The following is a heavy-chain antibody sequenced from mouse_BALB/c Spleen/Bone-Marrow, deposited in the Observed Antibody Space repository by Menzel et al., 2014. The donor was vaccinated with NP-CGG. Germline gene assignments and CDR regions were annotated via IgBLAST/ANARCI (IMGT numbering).Heavy chain of an antibody. Sequence: VQLQQSGAELVKPGASVKLSCKTSGYTFTSYWMHWVKQRPGQGLEWIGEINPNNGRTNYNEKFRDKATLTVDKSSSTAYTTLNSLTSEVCAVYFCVRYYILFFDVWRAGTTVTVST. V-gene: IGHV1S81*02. CDR1: GYTFTSYW. D-gene: IGHD1-1*01. J-gene: IGHJ1*01. CDR3: VRYYILFFDV. CDR2: INPNNGRT.